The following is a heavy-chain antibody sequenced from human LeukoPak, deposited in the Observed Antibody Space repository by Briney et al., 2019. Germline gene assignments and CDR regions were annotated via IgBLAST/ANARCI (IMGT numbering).Heavy chain of an antibody. CDR2: MNPNSGNT. V-gene: IGHV1-8*02. D-gene: IGHD4-17*01. CDR3: ARDYGDYVDDAFDI. CDR1: GGTFSTYT. Sequence: ASVKVSCKASGGTFSTYTINWVRQATGQGLEWMGWMNPNSGNTGYAQKFQGRVTMTRNTSISTAYMELSSLRSEDTAVYYCARDYGDYVDDAFDIWGQGTMVTVSS. J-gene: IGHJ3*02.